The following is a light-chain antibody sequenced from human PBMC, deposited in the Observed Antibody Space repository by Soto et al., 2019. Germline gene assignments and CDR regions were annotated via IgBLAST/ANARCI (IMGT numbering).Light chain of an antibody. V-gene: IGKV3-20*01. Sequence: EIVLTQSPGTLSLSPGERATLSCRASQSVPNNFLAWYQQKPGQAPRLLVYGASSRATGIPDRFSSSGSGTDFSLTISRPEPKDFAVNYCQQYGSAPDTFGQGTKLEIK. J-gene: IGKJ2*01. CDR2: GAS. CDR3: QQYGSAPDT. CDR1: QSVPNNF.